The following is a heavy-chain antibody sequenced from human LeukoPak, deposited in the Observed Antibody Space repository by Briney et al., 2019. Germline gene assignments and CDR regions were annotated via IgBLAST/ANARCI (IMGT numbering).Heavy chain of an antibody. Sequence: GGSLRLSCAASGFTFSSYGMSWVRQAPGKGLEWVSAISGSGGSTYYADSVKGRFTISRDNAKHSLYLQMNSLRAEDTAVYYCARSVASGHYYYYYMDVWGKGTTVTVSS. CDR1: GFTFSSYG. D-gene: IGHD5-12*01. V-gene: IGHV3-23*01. J-gene: IGHJ6*03. CDR2: ISGSGGST. CDR3: ARSVASGHYYYYYMDV.